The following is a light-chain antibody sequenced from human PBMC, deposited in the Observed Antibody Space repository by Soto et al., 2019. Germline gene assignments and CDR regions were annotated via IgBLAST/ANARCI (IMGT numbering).Light chain of an antibody. J-gene: IGKJ1*01. CDR3: QQYGSAGT. CDR1: QSVSTNY. CDR2: GAS. Sequence: EIVLTQSTGTLSRSPGERATLSCSASQSVSTNYLAWYQQKPGQAPRLLIYGASNRATGIPDRFSGSGSGTDFTLTISRLEPEDFAVYYCQQYGSAGTFGQGTKVDIK. V-gene: IGKV3-20*01.